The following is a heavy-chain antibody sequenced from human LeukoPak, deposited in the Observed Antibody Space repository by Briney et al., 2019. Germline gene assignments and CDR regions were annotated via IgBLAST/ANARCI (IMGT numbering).Heavy chain of an antibody. CDR3: ASTPYYYGSGSYYFDY. J-gene: IGHJ4*02. CDR1: GYPFSVYY. CDR2: IIPIFGTA. Sequence: SVKVSCKTSGYPFSVYYLHWVRQAPGQGLEWMGGIIPIFGTANYAQKFQGRVTITADESTSTAYMELSSLRSEDTAVYYCASTPYYYGSGSYYFDYWGQGTLVTVSS. D-gene: IGHD3-10*01. V-gene: IGHV1-69*13.